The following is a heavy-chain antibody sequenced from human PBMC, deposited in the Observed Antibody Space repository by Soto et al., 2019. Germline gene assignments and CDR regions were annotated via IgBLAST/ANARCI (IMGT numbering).Heavy chain of an antibody. Sequence: QVQLVESGGGVVQPGRSLRLSCAASGFTFSNYAMNWVRQAPGKGLEWVSVISYDGSSKTYGYSVKGRFTISRDNSKSTLYLQMHSLSREDTAVYYCSSRHRSALRDFVGGWGDLCGEGSLVP. D-gene: IGHD7-27*01. J-gene: IGHJ1*01. V-gene: IGHV3-30-3*01. CDR1: GFTFSNYA. CDR2: ISYDGSSK. CDR3: SSRHRSALRDFVGGWGDL.